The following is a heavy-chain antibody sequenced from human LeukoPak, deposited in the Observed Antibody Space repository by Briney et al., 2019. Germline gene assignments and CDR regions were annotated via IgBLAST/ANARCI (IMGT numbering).Heavy chain of an antibody. CDR1: GFTITNNY. J-gene: IGHJ5*02. Sequence: GGSLRLSCAASGFTITNNYMTWVRQAPGKGLEWVSAISGSGGSTYYADSVKGRFTISRDNSKNTLYLQMNSLRAEDTAVYYCAKDGEQQLVGYHWFDPWGQGTLVTVSS. V-gene: IGHV3-23*01. CDR2: ISGSGGST. D-gene: IGHD6-13*01. CDR3: AKDGEQQLVGYHWFDP.